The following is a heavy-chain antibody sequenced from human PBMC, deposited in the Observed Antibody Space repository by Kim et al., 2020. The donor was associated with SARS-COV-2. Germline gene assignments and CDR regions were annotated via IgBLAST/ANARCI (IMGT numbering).Heavy chain of an antibody. V-gene: IGHV4-59*13. Sequence: SETLSLTCTVSGGSISSYYWSWIRQPPGKGLEWIGYIYYSGSTNYNPSLKSRVTISVDTSKNQFSLKLSSVTAADTAVYYCARGVTAMAGLYYFDYWGQGTLVTVSS. J-gene: IGHJ4*02. CDR3: ARGVTAMAGLYYFDY. CDR1: GGSISSYY. D-gene: IGHD5-18*01. CDR2: IYYSGST.